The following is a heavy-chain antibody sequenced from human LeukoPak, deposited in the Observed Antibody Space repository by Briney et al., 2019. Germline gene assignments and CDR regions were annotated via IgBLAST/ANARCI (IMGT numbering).Heavy chain of an antibody. CDR3: ARTVVPAAIGPDAFDI. J-gene: IGHJ3*02. CDR2: IYYSRST. CDR1: GYSISSSNW. D-gene: IGHD2-2*01. V-gene: IGHV4-28*01. Sequence: PSATLSITCAVSGYSISSSNWWGWIRQPPGKGLEWIGYIYYSRSTYYNPSLKSRVTMSVDTSKNQFSLKLSSVTAVDTAVYYCARTVVPAAIGPDAFDIWGQGTMVTVSS.